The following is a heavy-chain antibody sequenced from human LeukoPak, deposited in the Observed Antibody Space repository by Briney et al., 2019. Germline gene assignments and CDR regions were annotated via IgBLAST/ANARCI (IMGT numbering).Heavy chain of an antibody. CDR3: ARSSYSSSSSV. J-gene: IGHJ3*01. Sequence: GGSLRLSCAASGFTFSSYSMHWVRQAPGKGLEWVSYISSASSYIYYADSIKGRFTISRDNAKNSLYLQMISLRAEDTAVYYCARSSYSSSSSVWGQGTMVTVSS. D-gene: IGHD6-6*01. CDR2: ISSASSYI. V-gene: IGHV3-21*01. CDR1: GFTFSSYS.